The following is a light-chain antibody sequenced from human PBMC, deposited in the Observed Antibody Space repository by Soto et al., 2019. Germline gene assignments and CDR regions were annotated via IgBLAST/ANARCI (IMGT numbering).Light chain of an antibody. J-gene: IGKJ1*01. V-gene: IGKV3-20*01. Sequence: EIVLTQSPGTLSLSLGERATLPCRAIQSVSSSYLAWYQQKPGQAPRLLIYGASSRATGIPDRFSGSGSGTDFTLTISRLEPEDFAVYYCQQYGSSPEWTFGQGTKVDIK. CDR3: QQYGSSPEWT. CDR2: GAS. CDR1: QSVSSSY.